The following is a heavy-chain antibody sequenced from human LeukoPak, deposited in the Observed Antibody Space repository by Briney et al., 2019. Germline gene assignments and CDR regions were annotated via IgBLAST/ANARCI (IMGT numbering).Heavy chain of an antibody. Sequence: ASVKVSCKASGYTFTSYYMHWVRQAPGQGLEWMGIINHSGGSTSYAQKFQGRVTMTRDTSTSTVYMELSSLRSEDTAVYYCARDRKYYDFWSGSGYYFDYWGQGTLVTVSS. CDR1: GYTFTSYY. J-gene: IGHJ4*02. CDR2: INHSGGST. CDR3: ARDRKYYDFWSGSGYYFDY. D-gene: IGHD3-3*01. V-gene: IGHV1-46*01.